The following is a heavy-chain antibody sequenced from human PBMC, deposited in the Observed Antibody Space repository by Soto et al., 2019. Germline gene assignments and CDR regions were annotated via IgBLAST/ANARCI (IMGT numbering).Heavy chain of an antibody. CDR2: IKGDGSAI. CDR1: GFTISSHW. V-gene: IGHV3-74*01. J-gene: IGHJ6*02. Sequence: GGSLRLSCAASGFTISSHWMHWVRRAPGKGLVWVSRIKGDGSAIHYADPVKGRFTISRDNAKNTLYPQMNTLRGEDTAVYHCAREVAPAGLPPSSLVDVWGQGTTVTVSS. D-gene: IGHD2-2*01. CDR3: AREVAPAGLPPSSLVDV.